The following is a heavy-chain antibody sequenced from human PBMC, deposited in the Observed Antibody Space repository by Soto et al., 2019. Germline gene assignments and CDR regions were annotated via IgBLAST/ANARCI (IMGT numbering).Heavy chain of an antibody. CDR1: GYSFHNSG. V-gene: IGHV1-18*01. CDR2: ISVFNGYA. CDR3: SKNGTTWFAS. J-gene: IGHJ5*01. Sequence: QVQLVQSGPELKKPGASVKVSCKTSGYSFHNSGISWVRQAPGQGLEWMGWISVFNGYAHSAQKFQGRGIMTADTFTSTAYMEWRGLRSDDTAMYYCSKNGTTWFASWGQGTPVTVSS. D-gene: IGHD1-1*01.